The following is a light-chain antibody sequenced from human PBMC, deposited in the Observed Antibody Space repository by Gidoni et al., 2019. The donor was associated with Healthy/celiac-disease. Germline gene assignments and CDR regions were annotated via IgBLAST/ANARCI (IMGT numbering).Light chain of an antibody. V-gene: IGLV2-18*02. CDR3: SSYTSSSTGV. J-gene: IGLJ2*01. CDR2: EVS. CDR1: SSDVVSYNR. Sequence: QSALTQPPSVSGSPGQSVTISCTGTSSDVVSYNRVSWYQQPPGTAPKLMIYEVSNRPSGVPDRFSGSKSGNTASLTISGLQAEDEADYYCSSYTSSSTGVFGGGTKLTVL.